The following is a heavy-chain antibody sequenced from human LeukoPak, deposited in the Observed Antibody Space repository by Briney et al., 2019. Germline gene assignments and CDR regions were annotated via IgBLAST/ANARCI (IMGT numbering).Heavy chain of an antibody. D-gene: IGHD3-3*01. V-gene: IGHV3-23*01. CDR1: GFTFSSYA. CDR2: ISGSGGST. J-gene: IGHJ4*02. CDR3: AKSGITIWSFDY. Sequence: GGSLRLSCAASGFTFSSYAMSWVRQAPGKRLEWVSAISGSGGSTYYADSAKGRFTISRDNSKNTLYLQMISVRAEDTAVYYCAKSGITIWSFDYWGQGTLVTVSS.